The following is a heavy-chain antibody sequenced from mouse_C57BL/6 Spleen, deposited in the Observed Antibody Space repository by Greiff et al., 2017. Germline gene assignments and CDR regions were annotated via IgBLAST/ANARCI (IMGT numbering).Heavy chain of an antibody. V-gene: IGHV1-22*01. CDR1: GYTFTDYN. Sequence: VQLQQSGPELVKPGASVKMSCKASGYTFTDYNMHWVKQSHGKSLEWIGYINPNNGGTSYNQKFKGKATLTVNKSSSTAYMELRSLTSEDSAVYYCATSIYYYGSSYVPSYYAMDYWGQGTSVTVSS. J-gene: IGHJ4*01. CDR3: ATSIYYYGSSYVPSYYAMDY. CDR2: INPNNGGT. D-gene: IGHD1-1*01.